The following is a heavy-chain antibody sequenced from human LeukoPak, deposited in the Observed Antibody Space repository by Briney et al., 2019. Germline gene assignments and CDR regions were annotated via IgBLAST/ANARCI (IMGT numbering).Heavy chain of an antibody. V-gene: IGHV4-34*01. D-gene: IGHD3-10*01. CDR2: INHSRRT. CDR1: GGSFSGYY. Sequence: SETLSLTCAVYGGSFSGYYWSWIRQPPGKGLEWIGEINHSRRTHYNPSLKSRVTISVDTSKNQFSLKLSSVTAADTAVYYCARGGSQFGELKFRRRNWFDPWGQGTLVTVSS. CDR3: ARGGSQFGELKFRRRNWFDP. J-gene: IGHJ5*02.